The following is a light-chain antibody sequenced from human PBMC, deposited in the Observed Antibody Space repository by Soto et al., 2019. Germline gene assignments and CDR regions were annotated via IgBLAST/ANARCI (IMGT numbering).Light chain of an antibody. CDR1: QSISGW. V-gene: IGKV1-5*03. Sequence: DIQMTQSPSTLSASVGDRVTITCRASQSISGWLAWYQQKPGKAPELLIYKGSSLKSGVPSRFRGSGSGTEFTLTISSLQADDFATYYCQQSRVFGPGTKLEIK. J-gene: IGKJ3*01. CDR3: QQSRV. CDR2: KGS.